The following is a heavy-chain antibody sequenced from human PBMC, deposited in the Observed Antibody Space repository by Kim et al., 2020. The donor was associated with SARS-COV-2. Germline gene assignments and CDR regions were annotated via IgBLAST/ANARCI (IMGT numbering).Heavy chain of an antibody. Sequence: SVKGRFTSSKDSAKNSMYLQLHSLRAEDTAVYFCARGTGKYYYGMDVWGPGTTVTVSS. J-gene: IGHJ6*02. V-gene: IGHV3-11*04. D-gene: IGHD1-1*01. CDR3: ARGTGKYYYGMDV.